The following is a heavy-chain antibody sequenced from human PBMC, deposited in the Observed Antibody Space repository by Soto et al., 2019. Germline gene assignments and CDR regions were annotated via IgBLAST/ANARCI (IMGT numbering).Heavy chain of an antibody. CDR3: ARGLTDYYDSSGYADY. D-gene: IGHD3-22*01. J-gene: IGHJ4*02. Sequence: EVQLVESGGGLVKPGGSLRLSCAVSGFTFSSYSMNWVRQAPGKGLEWVSSITNISNYIYYADSVKGRFTISRDNAKNSLYLQMNRLRAEDTAVYYCARGLTDYYDSSGYADYWGQGTLVTVSS. CDR2: ITNISNYI. CDR1: GFTFSSYS. V-gene: IGHV3-21*01.